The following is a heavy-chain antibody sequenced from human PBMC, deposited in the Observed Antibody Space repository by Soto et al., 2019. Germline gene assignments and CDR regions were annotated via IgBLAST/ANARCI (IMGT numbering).Heavy chain of an antibody. CDR2: INHVGGT. D-gene: IGHD6-13*01. J-gene: IGHJ4*02. CDR1: GGSFSGYY. V-gene: IGHV4-34*01. CDR3: ARGQKGYSSSWYVD. Sequence: QVQLQQWGAGLLKPSETLSLTCAVYGGSFSGYYWSWIRQPPGKGLEWIGEINHVGGTNYNPSLKSRLTISVDTSKNQFSLKVNSVTAADTVVYYCARGQKGYSSSWYVDWGQGTPVTVSS.